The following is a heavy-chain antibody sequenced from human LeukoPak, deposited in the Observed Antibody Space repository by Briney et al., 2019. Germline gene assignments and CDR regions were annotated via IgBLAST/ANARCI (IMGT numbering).Heavy chain of an antibody. D-gene: IGHD3-22*01. Sequence: SETLSLTCTVSRGSLSRYYWSWIRQPPAKGLEWIGYIYYSGSTNYNPSLQSRVTISVDTSKNQFSLKLSSVTAADTAVYYCARDHPHYYDSSGFHYYYYMDVWGKGTTVTVSS. CDR1: RGSLSRYY. J-gene: IGHJ6*03. CDR3: ARDHPHYYDSSGFHYYYYMDV. CDR2: IYYSGST. V-gene: IGHV4-59*12.